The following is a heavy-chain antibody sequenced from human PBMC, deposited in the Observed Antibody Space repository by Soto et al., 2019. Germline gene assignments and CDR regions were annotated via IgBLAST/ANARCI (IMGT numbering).Heavy chain of an antibody. CDR1: GGSISSGDYY. CDR2: IYYSGST. J-gene: IGHJ6*02. V-gene: IGHV4-30-4*01. CDR3: ARGDFLAALHGMDV. Sequence: SETLSLTCTVSGGSISSGDYYWSWIRQPPGKGLEWIGYIYYSGSTYYNPSLKSRVTISVDTSKNQFSLKLSSVTAADTAVYYCARGDFLAALHGMDVWGQGTTVTVSS. D-gene: IGHD6-6*01.